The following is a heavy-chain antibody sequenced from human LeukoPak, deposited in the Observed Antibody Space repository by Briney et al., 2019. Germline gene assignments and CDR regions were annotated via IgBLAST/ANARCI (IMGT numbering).Heavy chain of an antibody. Sequence: SETLSLTCTVSGGSISSSSYYWGWIRQPPGKGLEWIGSIYYSGSTYYNPSLKSRVTISVDTSKNQFSLKLSSVTAADTAVYYCARYDILTGQRNFDYWGQGTLVTVSS. D-gene: IGHD3-9*01. J-gene: IGHJ4*02. CDR1: GGSISSSSYY. CDR2: IYYSGST. V-gene: IGHV4-39*01. CDR3: ARYDILTGQRNFDY.